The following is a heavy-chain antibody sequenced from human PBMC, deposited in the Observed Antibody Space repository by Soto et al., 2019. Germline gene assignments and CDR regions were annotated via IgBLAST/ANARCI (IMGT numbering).Heavy chain of an antibody. CDR2: IYYSVRT. Sequence: QVQLQESGPGLVKPSETLSLTCTVSGGSISSYYWSWIRQPPGKGLEWIGYIYYSVRTNYNPSLKSRVTISADTSKNQFSLKLSSVTAADTAVYYCARARGGYFDYWGQGTLVTVSS. CDR1: GGSISSYY. CDR3: ARARGGYFDY. J-gene: IGHJ4*02. V-gene: IGHV4-59*01.